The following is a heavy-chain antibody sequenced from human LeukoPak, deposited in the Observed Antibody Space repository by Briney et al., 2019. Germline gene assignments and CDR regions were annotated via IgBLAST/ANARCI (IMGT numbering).Heavy chain of an antibody. CDR2: IIPIFGTA. Sequence: SVKVSCKASGYTFTSYGISWVRQAPGQGLEWMGGIIPIFGTANYAQKFQGRVTITADESTSTAYMELSSLRSEDTAVYYCARAPNTYYYDSSGYYHDAFDIWGQGTMVTVSS. J-gene: IGHJ3*02. CDR3: ARAPNTYYYDSSGYYHDAFDI. CDR1: GYTFTSYG. V-gene: IGHV1-69*13. D-gene: IGHD3-22*01.